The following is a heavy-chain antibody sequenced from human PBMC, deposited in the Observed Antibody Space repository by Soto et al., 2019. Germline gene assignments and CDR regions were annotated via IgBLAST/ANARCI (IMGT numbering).Heavy chain of an antibody. CDR2: ISSSGSTI. CDR1: GFTFSDYY. V-gene: IGHV3-11*04. J-gene: IGHJ6*03. D-gene: IGHD3-3*01. Sequence: PGGSLRLSCAASGFTFSDYYMSWIRQAPGNGLEWVSYISSSGSTIYYADSVKGRFTISRDNSKNTLYLQTNSLRAEDTAVYYCARVGRFLVTPVYYYYYYYMDVWGKGTTVTVSS. CDR3: ARVGRFLVTPVYYYYYYYMDV.